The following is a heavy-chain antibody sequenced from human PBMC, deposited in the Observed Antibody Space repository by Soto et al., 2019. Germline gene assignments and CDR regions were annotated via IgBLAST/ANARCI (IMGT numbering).Heavy chain of an antibody. CDR1: GGSISSSNW. D-gene: IGHD3-10*01. Sequence: WETLSLTCAVSGGSISSSNWWSWACPPPGRGREWVGEIYHSGSTNYNPSLKSRVTISVDKSKNQFSLKLSSVTAADTAVYYCARSRGSGSYYNLIYFDYWGQGTLVTVSS. J-gene: IGHJ4*02. V-gene: IGHV4-4*02. CDR3: ARSRGSGSYYNLIYFDY. CDR2: IYHSGST.